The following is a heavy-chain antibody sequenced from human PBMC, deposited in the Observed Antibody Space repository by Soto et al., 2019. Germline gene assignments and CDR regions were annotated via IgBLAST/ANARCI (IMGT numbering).Heavy chain of an antibody. V-gene: IGHV3-64D*06. CDR3: VKDGRYCSTTSCYTSFDI. Sequence: GGSLRLSCSASGFTFSSYVMHWVRQAPGKGLEYVSAISSNGGSTYYADSVKGRFTISRDNSKNTLYLQMSSLRAEDTAVYYCVKDGRYCSTTSCYTSFDIWGQGTMVTVS. CDR2: ISSNGGST. CDR1: GFTFSSYV. J-gene: IGHJ3*02. D-gene: IGHD2-2*02.